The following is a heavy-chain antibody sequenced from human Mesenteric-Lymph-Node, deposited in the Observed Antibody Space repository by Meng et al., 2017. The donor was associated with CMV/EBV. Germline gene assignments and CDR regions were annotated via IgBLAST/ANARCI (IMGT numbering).Heavy chain of an antibody. Sequence: GGSLRLSCAASGFTFSSYTMSWVRQAPVKGLEWVSGISGSGGSTYYADSVKGRFTISRDNSKNTLYLQMNSLRAEDTAVYYCARDKGYYGMDVWGQGTTVTVSS. J-gene: IGHJ6*02. V-gene: IGHV3-23*01. CDR1: GFTFSSYT. CDR3: ARDKGYYGMDV. CDR2: ISGSGGST.